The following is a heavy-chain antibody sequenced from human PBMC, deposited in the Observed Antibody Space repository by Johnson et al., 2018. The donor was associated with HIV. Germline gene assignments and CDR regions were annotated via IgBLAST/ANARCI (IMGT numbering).Heavy chain of an antibody. J-gene: IGHJ3*02. Sequence: QVQLVESGGGLVKPGGSLRLSCAASGFTFSDDYMSWIRQAPGKGLEWVAVLSYDGSNEYYADSVKGRFTISRDNSKNTLYLQMNSLRAEDTAVYYCARDWGLYSSGWYVDAFDIWGQGTMVTVSS. V-gene: IGHV3-30-3*01. CDR2: LSYDGSNE. CDR3: ARDWGLYSSGWYVDAFDI. D-gene: IGHD6-19*01. CDR1: GFTFSDDY.